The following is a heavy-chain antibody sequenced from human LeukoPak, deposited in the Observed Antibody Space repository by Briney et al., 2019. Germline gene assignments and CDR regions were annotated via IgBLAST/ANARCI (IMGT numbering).Heavy chain of an antibody. D-gene: IGHD2-2*01. V-gene: IGHV3-23*01. CDR3: GKAFCSSTSCSFDF. CDR2: VNGGGDIT. J-gene: IGHJ4*02. Sequence: PGGSLRLSCAASGSPFGGYAMTWVRQAPGKGLEWVSSVNGGGDITYYRDSVKGRSTISRDNSKNTLSLRVDSLRAEDTGVYYCGKAFCSSTSCSFDFWGQGILVTVAS. CDR1: GSPFGGYA.